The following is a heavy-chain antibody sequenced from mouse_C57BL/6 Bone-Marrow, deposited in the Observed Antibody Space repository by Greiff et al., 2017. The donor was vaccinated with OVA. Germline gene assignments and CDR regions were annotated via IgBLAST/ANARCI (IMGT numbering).Heavy chain of an antibody. CDR3: ARGLAGTRDGFAY. D-gene: IGHD4-1*01. CDR2: IYPSDSET. CDR1: GYTFTSYW. J-gene: IGHJ3*01. Sequence: QVQLQQPGAELVRPGSSVKLSCKASGYTFTSYWMDWVKQRPGQGLEWIGNIYPSDSETHYNQKFKDKATLTVDKSSSTAYMQLSSLTSEDSAVYYCARGLAGTRDGFAYWGQGTLVTVSA. V-gene: IGHV1-61*01.